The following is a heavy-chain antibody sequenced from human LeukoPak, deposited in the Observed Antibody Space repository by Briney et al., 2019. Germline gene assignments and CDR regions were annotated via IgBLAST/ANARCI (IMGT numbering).Heavy chain of an antibody. J-gene: IGHJ5*02. V-gene: IGHV4-39*07. CDR2: IYYSGST. D-gene: IGHD2-2*01. CDR3: ASYYCSSTSCPSWFDP. Sequence: SETLSLTCTVSGGSISSSSYYWGWIRQPPGKGLEWIGSIYYSGSTYYNPSLKSRVTISVDTSKNQFSLKLSSVTAADTAVYYCASYYCSSTSCPSWFDPWGQGTLVTVSS. CDR1: GGSISSSSYY.